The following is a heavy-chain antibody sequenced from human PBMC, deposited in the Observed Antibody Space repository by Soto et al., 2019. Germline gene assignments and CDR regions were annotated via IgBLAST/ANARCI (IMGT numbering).Heavy chain of an antibody. D-gene: IGHD2-2*01. CDR3: ARGRRYCSSTSCLTNWFDP. J-gene: IGHJ5*02. V-gene: IGHV3-30*03. Sequence: GGSLRLSCAASGFTFSSYGMHWVRQAPGKGLEWVAVISYDGSNKYYADSVKGRFTISRDNSKNTLYLQMNSLRAEDTAVYYCARGRRYCSSTSCLTNWFDPWGQGTLVTVSS. CDR1: GFTFSSYG. CDR2: ISYDGSNK.